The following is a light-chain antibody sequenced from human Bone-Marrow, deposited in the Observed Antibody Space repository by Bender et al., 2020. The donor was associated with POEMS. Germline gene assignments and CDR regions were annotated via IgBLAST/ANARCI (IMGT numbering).Light chain of an antibody. CDR3: CSYAGSSTYVV. V-gene: IGLV2-11*01. CDR1: NSDVGAYNY. J-gene: IGLJ2*01. Sequence: QSALAQPRSVSGSPGQSVTISCTGTNSDVGAYNYVSWYQRHPDEAPKLIIYDVSERPSGVPARFSGSKSGDTASLTISGLQPEDEADYYCCSYAGSSTYVVFGGGTKLTVL. CDR2: DVS.